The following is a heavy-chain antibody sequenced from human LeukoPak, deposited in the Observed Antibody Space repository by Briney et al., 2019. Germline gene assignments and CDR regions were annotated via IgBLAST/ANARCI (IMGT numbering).Heavy chain of an antibody. CDR3: ARDYVTIFGVVIWVAFDL. Sequence: GGSLRLSCAVSGFTFSSHAMHWVRQAPGKGLEWVANIKQDGGEKYYLDSVKGRFTISRDNAKKSLYLQMNSLRAEDTAVYYCARDYVTIFGVVIWVAFDLWGQGTMVTVSS. CDR2: IKQDGGEK. J-gene: IGHJ3*01. D-gene: IGHD3-3*01. CDR1: GFTFSSHA. V-gene: IGHV3-7*01.